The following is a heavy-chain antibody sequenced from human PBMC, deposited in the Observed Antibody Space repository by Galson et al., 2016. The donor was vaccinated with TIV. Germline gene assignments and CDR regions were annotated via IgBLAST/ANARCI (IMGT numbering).Heavy chain of an antibody. V-gene: IGHV1-69*13. CDR3: ARDRNTALYTYHYYYGMDV. Sequence: SVKVSCKASGGTFSSYVFNWVRLAPGQGLEWMGGIIPLFGIANYAQKFQDRVTITADDPTSTAYMELNSLRSGDTAVYYCARDRNTALYTYHYYYGMDVWGQGTTVTVAS. CDR1: GGTFSSYV. J-gene: IGHJ6*02. CDR2: IIPLFGIA. D-gene: IGHD5-18*01.